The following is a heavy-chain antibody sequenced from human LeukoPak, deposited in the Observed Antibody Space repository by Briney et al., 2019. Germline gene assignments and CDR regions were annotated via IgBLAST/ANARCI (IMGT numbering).Heavy chain of an antibody. CDR2: IYSGGST. J-gene: IGHJ1*01. CDR1: GFTVSSNY. V-gene: IGHV3-53*01. CDR3: ATYSTLNARDFQH. Sequence: GGSLRLSCAASGFTVSSNYMSWVRQAPGKGLEWVSVIYSGGSTYYADSVKGRLTISRDNSKNTLYLQMNSLRAEDTAVYYCATYSTLNARDFQHWGQGTLVIVSS. D-gene: IGHD2/OR15-2a*01.